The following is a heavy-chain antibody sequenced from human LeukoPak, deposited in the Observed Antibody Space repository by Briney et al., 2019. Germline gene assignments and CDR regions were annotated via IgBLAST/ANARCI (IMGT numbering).Heavy chain of an antibody. CDR2: FDPEDGET. CDR1: GYTLTELS. Sequence: GASVKVSCKVSGYTLTELSMHWVRQAPGKGLEWMGGFDPEDGETIYAQKFQGRVTMTEDTSTDTAYMVLSSLRSEDTAVYYCATTPTYSSPFNFDYWGQGTLVTVSS. D-gene: IGHD6-13*01. CDR3: ATTPTYSSPFNFDY. J-gene: IGHJ4*02. V-gene: IGHV1-24*01.